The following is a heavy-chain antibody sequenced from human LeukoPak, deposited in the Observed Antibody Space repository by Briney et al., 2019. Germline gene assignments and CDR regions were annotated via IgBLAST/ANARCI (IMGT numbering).Heavy chain of an antibody. V-gene: IGHV3-23*01. Sequence: GSLRLSCAASGFTFSSYTMSWVRQAPGKGLEWVSTITTSDGNTYYADSVKGRFTISRDNTKNTLYLQMNNLRAEDTAVYYCAKDTYGDYSQDYWGQGTLVTVS. CDR2: ITTSDGNT. D-gene: IGHD4-17*01. CDR1: GFTFSSYT. CDR3: AKDTYGDYSQDY. J-gene: IGHJ4*02.